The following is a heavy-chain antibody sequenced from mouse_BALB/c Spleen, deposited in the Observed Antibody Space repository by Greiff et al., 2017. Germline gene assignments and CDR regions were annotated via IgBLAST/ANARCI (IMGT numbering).Heavy chain of an antibody. CDR1: GFTFSSYT. CDR3: ARQDGYYGIYAMDY. J-gene: IGHJ4*01. CDR2: ISNGGGST. V-gene: IGHV5-12-2*01. Sequence: EVMLVESGGGLVQPGGSLKLSCAASGFTFSSYTMSWVRQTPEKRLEWVAYISNGGGSTYYPDTVKGRFTISRDNAKNTLYLQMSSLKSEDTAMYYCARQDGYYGIYAMDYWGQGTSVTVSS. D-gene: IGHD1-1*01.